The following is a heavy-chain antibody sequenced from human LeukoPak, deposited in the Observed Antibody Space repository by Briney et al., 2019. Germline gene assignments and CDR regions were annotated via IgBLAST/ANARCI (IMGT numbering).Heavy chain of an antibody. D-gene: IGHD2-15*01. CDR3: VKASFQVVAAPTSLW. Sequence: PGGSLRLSCAASGFTFSSYAMSSVRQAPGKGLEWGSAISGSGGSTYYADSVKGRFTISRDNSKKTLYLQMNSLRAEDTAVYYCVKASFQVVAAPTSLWWGEGTLVTVYS. V-gene: IGHV3-23*01. CDR2: ISGSGGST. J-gene: IGHJ4*02. CDR1: GFTFSSYA.